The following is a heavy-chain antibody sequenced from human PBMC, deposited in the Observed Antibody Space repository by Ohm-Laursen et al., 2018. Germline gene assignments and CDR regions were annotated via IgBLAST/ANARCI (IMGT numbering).Heavy chain of an antibody. J-gene: IGHJ4*02. CDR3: ARGGSNCTNGICYCYFDY. Sequence: TLSLTCAVYSGSFSGYYWSWIRQPPGKGLEWIGEINHSGSTNYNPSLKSRVTISVDTSKNQLSLKLSSVTAADTAVYYCARGGSNCTNGICYCYFDYWGQGTLVTVSS. CDR2: INHSGST. V-gene: IGHV4-34*01. CDR1: SGSFSGYY. D-gene: IGHD2-8*01.